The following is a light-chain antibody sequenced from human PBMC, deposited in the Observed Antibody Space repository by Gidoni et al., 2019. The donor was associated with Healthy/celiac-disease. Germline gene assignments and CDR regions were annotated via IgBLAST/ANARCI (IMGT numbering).Light chain of an antibody. V-gene: IGLV3-19*01. J-gene: IGLJ1*01. CDR2: GKN. CDR3: NSRDSSGNHPGV. CDR1: SLRSYY. Sequence: SSELTQDPAVSVALGQTVRITCQGDSLRSYYAGWYQQKPGQAPVLVIYGKNNRPSGIPDRFSGSSSGNTASLTITGAQAEDEADYYCNSRDSSGNHPGVLGTGTKVTVL.